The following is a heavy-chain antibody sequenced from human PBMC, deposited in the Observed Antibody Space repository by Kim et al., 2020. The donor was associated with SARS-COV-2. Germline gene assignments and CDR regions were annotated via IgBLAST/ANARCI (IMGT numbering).Heavy chain of an antibody. CDR2: INHSGST. CDR3: ARGIFGSGDYQRRNWFDP. CDR1: GGSFSGYY. J-gene: IGHJ5*02. D-gene: IGHD3-22*01. V-gene: IGHV4-34*01. Sequence: SETLSLTCAVYGGSFSGYYWSWIRQPPGKGLEWIGEINHSGSTNYNPSLKSRVTISVDTSKNQFSLKLSSVTAADTAVYYCARGIFGSGDYQRRNWFDP.